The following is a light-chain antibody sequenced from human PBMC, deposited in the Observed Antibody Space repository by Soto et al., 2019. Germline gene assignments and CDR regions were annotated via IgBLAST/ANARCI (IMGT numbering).Light chain of an antibody. J-gene: IGKJ2*01. Sequence: ETVLTQSPATLSVSPGERATFSCKASQSVTTNLAWYQQKPGQVPRLLIYGAFTRATGIPARFSGSGSATEFTLSISSLQSEDFAISHCQQYHSWPHTFVQGPKLEIK. V-gene: IGKV3-15*01. CDR3: QQYHSWPHT. CDR2: GAF. CDR1: QSVTTN.